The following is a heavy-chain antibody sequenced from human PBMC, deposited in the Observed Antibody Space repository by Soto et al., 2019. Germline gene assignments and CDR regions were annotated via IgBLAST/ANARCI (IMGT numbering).Heavy chain of an antibody. CDR3: ARGLGTNGLDV. CDR2: INPSSGGT. J-gene: IGHJ6*02. V-gene: IGHV1-2*02. Sequence: ASVKVSCKASGYPFTGPYIYWVRQAPGQGLKWMGWINPSSGGTEFAEKFQGRVTVTRDTSIRTVFLELNSLTSDDTAVYYCARGLGTNGLDVWGQGTAVTVSS. D-gene: IGHD3-16*01. CDR1: GYPFTGPY.